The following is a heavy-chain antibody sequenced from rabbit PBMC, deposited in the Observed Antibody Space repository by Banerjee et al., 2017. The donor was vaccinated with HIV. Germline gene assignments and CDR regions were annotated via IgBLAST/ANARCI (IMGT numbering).Heavy chain of an antibody. CDR1: GFSFSSGYD. Sequence: QEQLVESGGGLVQPEGSLTLTCTASGFSFSSGYDMCWVRQAPGKGLEWIGYIVAGSGGKTYYATWAKGRFTISKPSSTTVTLQMTSLTAADTATYFCARDSGSSFSSYGMDLWGPGTLVTVS. V-gene: IGHV1S45*01. CDR3: ARDSGSSFSSYGMDL. D-gene: IGHD8-1*01. CDR2: IVAGSGGKT. J-gene: IGHJ6*01.